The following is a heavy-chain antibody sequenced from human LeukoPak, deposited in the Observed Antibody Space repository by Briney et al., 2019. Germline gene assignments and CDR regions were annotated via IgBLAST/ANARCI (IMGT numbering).Heavy chain of an antibody. V-gene: IGHV4-34*01. D-gene: IGHD2-15*01. CDR1: GGSFSGYY. Sequence: PSETLSLTCAVYGGSFSGYYWSWIRQPPGKGLEWIGEINHSGSTNYNPSLKSRVTISVDTSKNQFSLKLSSVTAADTAVYYCARLRLGYCSGGSCCGRSYYYYGMDVWGQGTTVTVSS. J-gene: IGHJ6*02. CDR3: ARLRLGYCSGGSCCGRSYYYYGMDV. CDR2: INHSGST.